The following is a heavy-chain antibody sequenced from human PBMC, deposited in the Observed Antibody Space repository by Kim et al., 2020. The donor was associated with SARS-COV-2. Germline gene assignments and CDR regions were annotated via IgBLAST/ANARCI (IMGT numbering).Heavy chain of an antibody. D-gene: IGHD1-26*01. CDR3: ARLQHGSYYDYYYGMDV. Sequence: GESLKISCKGSGYSFTSYWIGWVRQMPGKGLEWMGIIYPGDSDTRYSPSFQGQVTISADKSISTAYLQWSSLKASDTAMYYCARLQHGSYYDYYYGMDVWGQGTTVTVSS. CDR2: IYPGDSDT. J-gene: IGHJ6*02. V-gene: IGHV5-51*01. CDR1: GYSFTSYW.